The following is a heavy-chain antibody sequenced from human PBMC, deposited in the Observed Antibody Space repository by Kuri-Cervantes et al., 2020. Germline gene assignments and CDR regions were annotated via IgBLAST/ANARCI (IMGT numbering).Heavy chain of an antibody. CDR1: GYTFTSYA. CDR2: IIPIFGTA. Sequence: SVKVSCKASGYTFTSYAISWVRQAPGQGLEWMGGIIPIFGTANYAQKFQGRVTITTDESTSTAYMELSSLRSDDTAVYYCARVPEGNLWYDSSGYYYDYEYFQHWGQGTLVTVSS. CDR3: ARVPEGNLWYDSSGYYYDYEYFQH. J-gene: IGHJ1*01. D-gene: IGHD3-22*01. V-gene: IGHV1-69*05.